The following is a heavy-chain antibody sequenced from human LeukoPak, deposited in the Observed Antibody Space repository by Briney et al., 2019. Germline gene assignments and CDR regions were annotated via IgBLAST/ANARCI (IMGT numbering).Heavy chain of an antibody. D-gene: IGHD5-12*01. J-gene: IGHJ5*02. CDR3: ARAVRWLRYNWFDP. CDR2: INHSGST. V-gene: IGHV4-34*01. Sequence: SETLSLTCAVYGGSFSGYYWSWIRQPPGRGLEWIGEINHSGSTNYNPSLKSRVTISVDTSKNQFSLKLSSVTAADTAVYYCARAVRWLRYNWFDPWGQGTLVTVSS. CDR1: GGSFSGYY.